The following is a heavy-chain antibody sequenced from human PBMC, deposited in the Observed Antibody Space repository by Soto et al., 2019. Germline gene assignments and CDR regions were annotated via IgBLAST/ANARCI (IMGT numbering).Heavy chain of an antibody. CDR1: GFTFSSYA. J-gene: IGHJ4*02. Sequence: EVQLLESGGGLVQPGGSLRLSCAASGFTFSSYAMSWVRQPPGKGLEYVSSISASGDGTYFADSVKGRFTISRDNSQNTLYLQMNSLRVEDTAVYYCARTTVTKSRDYWGQGTLVTVSS. D-gene: IGHD4-17*01. V-gene: IGHV3-23*01. CDR3: ARTTVTKSRDY. CDR2: ISASGDGT.